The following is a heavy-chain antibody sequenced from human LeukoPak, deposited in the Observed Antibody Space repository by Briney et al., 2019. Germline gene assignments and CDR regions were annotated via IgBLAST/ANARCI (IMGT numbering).Heavy chain of an antibody. V-gene: IGHV3-30*03. D-gene: IGHD3-10*01. CDR1: GFTFSSYG. CDR3: VRRGDY. J-gene: IGHJ4*02. CDR2: ISYDGSNK. Sequence: GGSLRLSCAASGFTFSSYGMHWARQAPGKGLEWVAVISYDGSNKNYADSVKGRFTISRDNSKNTLFLRMNSLRAEDTAVYYCVRRGDYWGQGTLVTVSS.